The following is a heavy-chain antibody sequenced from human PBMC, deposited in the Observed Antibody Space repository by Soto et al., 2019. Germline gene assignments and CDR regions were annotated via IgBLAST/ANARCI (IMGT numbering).Heavy chain of an antibody. CDR3: AKGVRGVPNWFDP. J-gene: IGHJ5*02. CDR1: GGSISNSANH. V-gene: IGHV4-31*03. Sequence: QVQLQESGPGLVRPSQTLSLSCTVSGGSISNSANHWSWIRQHPGEGLEWIGYIYYSGGTYYSPSLNGRVNRSIDASKNQFSLRLGSVTAADTAVSYGAKGVRGVPNWFDPWGQGTLVTFSS. D-gene: IGHD3-10*01. CDR2: IYYSGGT.